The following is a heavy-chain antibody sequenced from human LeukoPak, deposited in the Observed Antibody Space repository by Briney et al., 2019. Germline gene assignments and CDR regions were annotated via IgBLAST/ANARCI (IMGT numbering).Heavy chain of an antibody. V-gene: IGHV3-11*01. CDR2: ISSSGSTI. D-gene: IGHD2-15*01. CDR1: GFTFSDYY. CDR3: ASSMRRGDSGGSYHGFDY. J-gene: IGHJ4*02. Sequence: PGGSLRLSCAASGFTFSDYYMSWIRQAPGKGLEWVSYISSSGSTIYYADSVKGRFTISRDNAKNSLYLQMNSLRAEDTAVYYCASSMRRGDSGGSYHGFDYWGQGTLVTVSS.